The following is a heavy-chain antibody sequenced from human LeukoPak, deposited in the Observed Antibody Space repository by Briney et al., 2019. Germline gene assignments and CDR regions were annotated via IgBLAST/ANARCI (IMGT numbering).Heavy chain of an antibody. CDR2: SYYRGTT. D-gene: IGHD3-10*01. Sequence: SETLSLTCTVSGGSISSYYWSWIRQSPGKGLEWIGYSYYRGTTNYSPSLKSRVTISLDTSKNQISLKLTSVTAADTAVYYCARVSFYGSGSYYFDYWGQGTLVTVSS. CDR3: ARVSFYGSGSYYFDY. J-gene: IGHJ4*02. CDR1: GGSISSYY. V-gene: IGHV4-59*01.